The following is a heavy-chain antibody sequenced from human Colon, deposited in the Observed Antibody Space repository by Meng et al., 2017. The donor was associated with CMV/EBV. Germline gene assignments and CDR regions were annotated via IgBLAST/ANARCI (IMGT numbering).Heavy chain of an antibody. J-gene: IGHJ6*02. D-gene: IGHD4-17*01. V-gene: IGHV3-30*02. CDR3: ARDNGRYGDYGYYYYYGMDV. Sequence: GESLKISCAASGFTFSSYGMHWVRQAPGKGLEWVAFIRYDGSNKYYADSVKGRFTISRDNSKNTLYLQMNSLRAEDTAVYYCARDNGRYGDYGYYYYYGMDVWGQGTTVTVSS. CDR1: GFTFSSYG. CDR2: IRYDGSNK.